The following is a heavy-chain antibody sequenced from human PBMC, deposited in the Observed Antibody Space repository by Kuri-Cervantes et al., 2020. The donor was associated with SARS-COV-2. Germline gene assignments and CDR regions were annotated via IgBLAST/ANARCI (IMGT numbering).Heavy chain of an antibody. J-gene: IGHJ3*02. V-gene: IGHV3-11*03. CDR3: ASFGSGWYGDAFDI. D-gene: IGHD6-19*01. CDR2: ISSSSSYT. CDR1: GFTFSDYY. Sequence: GESLKISCAASGFTFSDYYMSWIRQAPGKGLEWVSYISSSSSYTNYADSVKGRFTISRDNAKNSLYLQMNSLRAEDTDVYYCASFGSGWYGDAFDIWGQGTMVTVSS.